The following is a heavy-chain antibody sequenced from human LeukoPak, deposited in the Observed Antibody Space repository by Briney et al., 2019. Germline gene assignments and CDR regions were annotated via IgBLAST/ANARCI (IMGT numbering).Heavy chain of an antibody. CDR1: GFTVSSNY. D-gene: IGHD3-22*01. CDR2: IYSGGST. Sequence: GGSLRLSCAASGFTVSSNYMCWVRQAPGKGLEWVSVIYSGGSTYYADSVKGRFTISRDNSENTLYLQMNSLRAEDTAVYYCARDHYYDSSGYYDAFDIWGQGTMVTVSS. CDR3: ARDHYYDSSGYYDAFDI. J-gene: IGHJ3*02. V-gene: IGHV3-66*01.